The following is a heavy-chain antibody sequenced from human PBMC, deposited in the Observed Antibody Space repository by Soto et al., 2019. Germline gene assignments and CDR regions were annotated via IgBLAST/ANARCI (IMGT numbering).Heavy chain of an antibody. J-gene: IGHJ6*03. V-gene: IGHV4-34*01. Sequence: QVQLQQWGAGLLKPSETLSLTCAVYGGSFSGYYWSWIRQPPGKGLEWIGEINHSGSNNYNPSLKSRVTISVDTSKNQFSLKLSSVTAADTAVYYCARGWGYCSGGSCYKDYYYMDVWGKGTTVTVSS. CDR1: GGSFSGYY. CDR3: ARGWGYCSGGSCYKDYYYMDV. CDR2: INHSGSN. D-gene: IGHD2-15*01.